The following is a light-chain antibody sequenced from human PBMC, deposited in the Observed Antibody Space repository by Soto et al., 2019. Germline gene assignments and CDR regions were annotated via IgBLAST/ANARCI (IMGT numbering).Light chain of an antibody. V-gene: IGKV3-15*01. Sequence: EIVMTQSPATLSVSPGERATLSCRASQSVSSNLAWYQQKPGQAPRLLIYVASTRATGIPARFSGSGSGTEFTLTISSLQSEDFSIYFCQQYNNWPPDRTFGQGTKV. J-gene: IGKJ1*01. CDR2: VAS. CDR1: QSVSSN. CDR3: QQYNNWPPDRT.